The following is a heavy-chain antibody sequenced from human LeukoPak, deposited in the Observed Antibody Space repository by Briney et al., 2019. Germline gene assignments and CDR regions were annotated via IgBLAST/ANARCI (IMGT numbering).Heavy chain of an antibody. Sequence: GGSLRLSCAASGFTFSNYEMNWVRQAPGKGLELVSYISGRGDVIYYADSVKGRFTISRDNAKNSLYLQMHSLRAEDTAVYYCARPYYVAAHYYFDYWGQGTLVTVSS. J-gene: IGHJ4*02. V-gene: IGHV3-48*03. CDR3: ARPYYVAAHYYFDY. CDR2: ISGRGDVI. D-gene: IGHD1-26*01. CDR1: GFTFSNYE.